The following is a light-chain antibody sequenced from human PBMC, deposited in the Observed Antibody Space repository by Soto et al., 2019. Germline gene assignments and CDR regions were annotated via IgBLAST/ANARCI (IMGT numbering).Light chain of an antibody. CDR2: DAS. CDR3: QQYGSSGT. V-gene: IGKV1-5*01. Sequence: GDRVTIPCRASQTISTWMAWYQQKPGKAPKLLVYDASTLQSGVASSFSGSGSGTDFTLTISRLEPEEFAVYYCQQYGSSGTFGQGTKVDIK. J-gene: IGKJ1*01. CDR1: QTISTW.